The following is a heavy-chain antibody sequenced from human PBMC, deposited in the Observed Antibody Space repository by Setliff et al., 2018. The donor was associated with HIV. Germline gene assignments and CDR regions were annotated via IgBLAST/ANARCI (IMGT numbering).Heavy chain of an antibody. CDR3: ALTGHRLLRGYMDV. J-gene: IGHJ6*03. CDR1: DDPISSYY. D-gene: IGHD2-15*01. Sequence: PSETLSLTCYVTDDPISSYYWSWVRQPAGKGLEWIGRLYVSGDTNYNPSPKSRVTMSLDTSKKHFSLNLKSVTAADTAVYYCALTGHRLLRGYMDVWGKGTTVTVSS. V-gene: IGHV4-4*07. CDR2: LYVSGDT.